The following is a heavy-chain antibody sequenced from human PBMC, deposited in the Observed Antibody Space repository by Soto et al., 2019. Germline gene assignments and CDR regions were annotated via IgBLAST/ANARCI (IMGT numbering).Heavy chain of an antibody. V-gene: IGHV1-18*01. CDR2: ISAYNGNT. D-gene: IGHD3-22*01. Sequence: QVQLVQSGAEVKKPGASVKVSCKASGYTFTSYGLSWVRQAPGQGLEWMGWISAYNGNTNYAQKLQGRVTMTTDTSTRTAYMELRSLRADDRAVSSCASSGSSGYYLAYWGQGALVTVSS. CDR1: GYTFTSYG. CDR3: ASSGSSGYYLAY. J-gene: IGHJ4*02.